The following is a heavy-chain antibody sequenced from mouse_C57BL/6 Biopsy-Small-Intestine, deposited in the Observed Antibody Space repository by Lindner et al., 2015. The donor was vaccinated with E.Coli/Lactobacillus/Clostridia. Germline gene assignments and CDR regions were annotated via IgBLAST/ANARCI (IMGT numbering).Heavy chain of an antibody. Sequence: LQESGAELVKPGASVKLSCTASGFNIKDYYMHWVKQRTEQGLEWIGRVDPADGGTKYAPEFQDKATITADTSSNTAYLQLSSLTSEDTAVYYCVRDYGSYWGQGTTLTVSS. CDR2: VDPADGGT. J-gene: IGHJ2*01. CDR1: GFNIKDYY. D-gene: IGHD1-1*01. CDR3: VRDYGSY. V-gene: IGHV14-2*01.